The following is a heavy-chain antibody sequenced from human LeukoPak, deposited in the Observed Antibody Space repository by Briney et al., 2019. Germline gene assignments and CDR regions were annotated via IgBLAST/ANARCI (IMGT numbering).Heavy chain of an antibody. CDR2: IYYSGST. V-gene: IGHV4-59*06. D-gene: IGHD3-10*01. J-gene: IGHJ5*02. CDR1: GSISSYY. Sequence: SETLSLTCTVSGSISSYYWSWIRQPPGKGLEWIGYIYYSGSTYYNPSLKSRVTISIDTSKNQLSLKLSSVTAADTAVYYCARDRVRGVITYAGFDPWGQGTLVTVSS. CDR3: ARDRVRGVITYAGFDP.